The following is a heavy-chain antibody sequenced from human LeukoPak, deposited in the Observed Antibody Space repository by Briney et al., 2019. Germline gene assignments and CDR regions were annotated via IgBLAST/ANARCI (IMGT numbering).Heavy chain of an antibody. CDR2: ISDYNGNT. V-gene: IGHV1-18*01. CDR3: ARGRYYDSGGYDEAFDI. D-gene: IGHD3-22*01. CDR1: DYTFSSYG. Sequence: ASVKVSCKASDYTFSSYGISWVRQAPGQGLEWMGWISDYNGNTKTNQNLQGRVTMTTDTSTTTAYMELRSLRSDDTAVYYCARGRYYDSGGYDEAFDIWGQGTAVTVS. J-gene: IGHJ3*02.